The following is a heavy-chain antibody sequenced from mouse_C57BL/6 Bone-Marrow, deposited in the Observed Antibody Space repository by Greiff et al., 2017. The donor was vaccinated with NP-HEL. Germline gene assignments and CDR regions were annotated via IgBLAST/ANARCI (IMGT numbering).Heavy chain of an antibody. CDR2: IDPSDSYT. J-gene: IGHJ3*01. Sequence: QVQLQQPGAELVRPGTSVKLSCKASGYTFTSYWMHWVKQRPGQGLEWIGVIDPSDSYTNYNQKFKGKATLTVDTSSSTAYMQLSSLTSEDSAVYYCARVYYDYGWFAYWGQGTLVTVSA. V-gene: IGHV1-59*01. CDR1: GYTFTSYW. CDR3: ARVYYDYGWFAY. D-gene: IGHD2-4*01.